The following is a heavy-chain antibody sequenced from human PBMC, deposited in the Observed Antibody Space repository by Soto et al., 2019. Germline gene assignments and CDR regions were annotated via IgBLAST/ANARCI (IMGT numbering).Heavy chain of an antibody. CDR1: GFTFSSYG. J-gene: IGHJ4*02. Sequence: QVQLVESGGGVVQPGRSLRLSCAASGFTFSSYGMHWVRQAPGKGLEWVAVIWYDGSNKYYADSVKGRITTSRDNSKNTMYTHMNGLRAEDTAVYYCARDCAGYSSGWYQRGGFDYWGQGTLVTVSS. V-gene: IGHV3-33*01. D-gene: IGHD6-19*01. CDR3: ARDCAGYSSGWYQRGGFDY. CDR2: IWYDGSNK.